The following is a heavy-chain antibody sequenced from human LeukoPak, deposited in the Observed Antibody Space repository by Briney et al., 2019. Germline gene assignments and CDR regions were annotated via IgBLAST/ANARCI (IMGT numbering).Heavy chain of an antibody. CDR1: GFTFSSYS. Sequence: PGGSLRLSCAASGFTFSSYSMNWVRQAPGKGLEWVSSITSSGRYIYYADSVKGRFIISRDTAKNSLYLQMNSLRAEDTAVYYCVRGMGGGVSNFDYWGQGTLVTVSS. V-gene: IGHV3-21*01. CDR3: VRGMGGGVSNFDY. CDR2: ITSSGRYI. J-gene: IGHJ4*02. D-gene: IGHD3-16*01.